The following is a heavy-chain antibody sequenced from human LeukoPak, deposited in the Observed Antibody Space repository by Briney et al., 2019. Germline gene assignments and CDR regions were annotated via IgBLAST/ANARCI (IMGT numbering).Heavy chain of an antibody. CDR2: MNPVSGNA. Sequence: GASVKVSCKAPGYTFTNFDINWVRQAPGQGLEWMGWMNPVSGNAGSAQKFQGRVTLTRDTSMSTAYMEVTSLRSDDTAFYYCARAPMGRGALYWGQGTLVTVNS. V-gene: IGHV1-8*01. CDR1: GYTFTNFD. D-gene: IGHD3-10*01. J-gene: IGHJ4*02. CDR3: ARAPMGRGALY.